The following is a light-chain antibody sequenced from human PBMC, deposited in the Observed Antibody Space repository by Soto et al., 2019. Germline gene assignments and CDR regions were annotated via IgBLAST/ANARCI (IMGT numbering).Light chain of an antibody. V-gene: IGLV8-61*01. CDR3: VLYMGSGISV. CDR1: SGSVSTSYY. CDR2: NTN. J-gene: IGLJ3*02. Sequence: QTVVTQEPSFSVSPGGTVTLTCGLSSGSVSTSYYPSWYQQTPGQAPRTLIYNTNTRSSGVPDRFSGSIFGSKAALTITGAQADDESDYYCVLYMGSGISVFGGGTKVTVL.